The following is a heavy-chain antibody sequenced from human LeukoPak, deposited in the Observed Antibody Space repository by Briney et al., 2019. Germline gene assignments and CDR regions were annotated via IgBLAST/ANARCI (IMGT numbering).Heavy chain of an antibody. CDR1: GGSITTSGYF. V-gene: IGHV4-31*01. CDR3: AREDYYESSGYYVYFFDS. D-gene: IGHD3-22*01. CDR2: TYYTGSI. J-gene: IGHJ4*02. Sequence: SETLSLTCTVSGGSITTSGYFWSWIRQHPGKGLEWIGYTYYTGSIYYNPSLKSLVTISVDTSKNQFSLKLSSVTAADTAVYYCAREDYYESSGYYVYFFDSWGQGTLVTVSS.